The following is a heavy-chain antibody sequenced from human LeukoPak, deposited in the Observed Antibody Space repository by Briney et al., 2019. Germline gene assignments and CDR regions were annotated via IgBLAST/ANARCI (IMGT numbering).Heavy chain of an antibody. Sequence: SETLSLTCAVYGGSFSGYYWSWIRQPPGKGLEWIGEINHSGSTYYNPSLKSRVTISVDRSKNQFSLKLSSVTAADTAVYYCARVYSYGKYNWFDPWGQGTLVTVSS. D-gene: IGHD5-18*01. CDR3: ARVYSYGKYNWFDP. CDR1: GGSFSGYY. J-gene: IGHJ5*02. CDR2: INHSGST. V-gene: IGHV4-34*01.